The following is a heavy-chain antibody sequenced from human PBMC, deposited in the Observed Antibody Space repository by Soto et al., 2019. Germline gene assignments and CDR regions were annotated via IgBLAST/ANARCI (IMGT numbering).Heavy chain of an antibody. CDR3: ARDVKVDIPTPYYYGMDV. D-gene: IGHD3-9*01. Sequence: QVQLVQSGAEVKKPGASVKVSCKASGYTFTSYYMHWVRQAPGQGLEWMGIINPSGGSTSYAQKFQGRVTMTRDTSTSTVYMELSSLRSEDTAVYYCARDVKVDIPTPYYYGMDVWGQGTTVTVSS. CDR2: INPSGGST. V-gene: IGHV1-46*01. CDR1: GYTFTSYY. J-gene: IGHJ6*02.